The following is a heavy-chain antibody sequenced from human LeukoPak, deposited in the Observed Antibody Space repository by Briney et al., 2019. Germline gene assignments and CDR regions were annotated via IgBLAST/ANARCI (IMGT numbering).Heavy chain of an antibody. J-gene: IGHJ4*02. CDR2: IYHSGST. CDR3: ARIRGRLAQLDY. D-gene: IGHD6-25*01. Sequence: SETLSLTCSVSGYSISSDYWGWIRQPPGKGLEWIGSIYHSGSTYYNPPLKSRVTISVDTSKNQFSLKLRSVTAADTAVYYCARIRGRLAQLDYWGQGTLVTVSS. V-gene: IGHV4-38-2*02. CDR1: GYSISSDY.